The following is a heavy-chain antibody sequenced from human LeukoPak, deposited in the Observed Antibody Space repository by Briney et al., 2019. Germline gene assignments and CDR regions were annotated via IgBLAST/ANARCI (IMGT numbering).Heavy chain of an antibody. D-gene: IGHD3-16*01. J-gene: IGHJ4*02. V-gene: IGHV3-7*01. CDR2: IKPDGSET. Sequence: GGSLRLSCVASGFPFKGYWMTWVRQSPGKGLDWVANIKPDGSETDYLDSVKGRFTISRDNARDSLFLEMNNLRVDDTAVYYCARDGGELWPLDEWGQGILVTVSS. CDR3: ARDGGELWPLDE. CDR1: GFPFKGYW.